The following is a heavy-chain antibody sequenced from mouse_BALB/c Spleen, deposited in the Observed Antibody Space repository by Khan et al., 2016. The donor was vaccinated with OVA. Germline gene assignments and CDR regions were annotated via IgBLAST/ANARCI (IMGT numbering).Heavy chain of an antibody. CDR3: TRHGYVAWFTY. CDR2: IDPFSGAS. Sequence: VQLQQSGPELMKPGASVKISCKASGYSFTSYYIHWMMQGHGRSLEWIGYIDPFSGASTYNQKFKGKATLTVDKSSSTAYIHLRNLTSEDSAVYYCTRHGYVAWFTYWGQGTLVTVSA. V-gene: IGHV1-31*01. J-gene: IGHJ3*01. CDR1: GYSFTSYY. D-gene: IGHD2-2*01.